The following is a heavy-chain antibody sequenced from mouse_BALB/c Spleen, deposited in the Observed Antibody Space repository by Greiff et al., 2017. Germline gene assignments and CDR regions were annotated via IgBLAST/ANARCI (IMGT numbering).Heavy chain of an antibody. J-gene: IGHJ1*01. CDR3: ARVNNYGWYFDV. CDR1: GFTFSSYA. V-gene: IGHV5-6-5*01. Sequence: VQLKESGGGLVKPGGSLKLSCAASGFTFSSYAMSWVRQTPEKRLEWVASISSGGSTYYPDSVKGRFTISRDNARNILYLQMSSLRSEDTAMYYCARVNNYGWYFDVWGAGTTVTVSS. CDR2: ISSGGST. D-gene: IGHD1-1*01.